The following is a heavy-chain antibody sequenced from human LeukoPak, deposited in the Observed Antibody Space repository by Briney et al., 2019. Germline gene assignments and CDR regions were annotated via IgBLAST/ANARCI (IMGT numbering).Heavy chain of an antibody. CDR3: TRVGYIDEGIDY. CDR2: IKQDGSKK. Sequence: GASLRLSCVASGFTFSSYAINWVRQAPGKGLEWVANIKQDGSKKSYVDSVKGRFTISRDNAKNSPYLQMNSLRAEDTAIYYCTRVGYIDEGIDYWGQGTLVTVSS. J-gene: IGHJ4*02. D-gene: IGHD5-24*01. CDR1: GFTFSSYA. V-gene: IGHV3-7*04.